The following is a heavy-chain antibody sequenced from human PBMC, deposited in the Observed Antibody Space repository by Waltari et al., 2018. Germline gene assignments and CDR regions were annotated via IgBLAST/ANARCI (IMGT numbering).Heavy chain of an antibody. Sequence: QLQLQESGPGLVKPSETLSLTCTVSGGSISSSNYYWGWIRQPPGKGLEWIGSIYYSGSTYYNPSLKSRVTISVDTSKNQFSLKLSSVTAADTAVYYCARRGSSSWYEDYWGQGTLVTVSS. J-gene: IGHJ4*02. CDR3: ARRGSSSWYEDY. CDR1: GGSISSSNYY. V-gene: IGHV4-39*01. D-gene: IGHD6-13*01. CDR2: IYYSGST.